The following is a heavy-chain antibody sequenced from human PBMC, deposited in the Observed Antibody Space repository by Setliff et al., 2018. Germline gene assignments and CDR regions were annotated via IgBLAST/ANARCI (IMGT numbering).Heavy chain of an antibody. CDR2: IWSDGSKE. V-gene: IGHV3-33*03. D-gene: IGHD6-19*01. CDR3: ARRTAMAGTPRLYFDY. J-gene: IGHJ4*02. CDR1: GYTFTGYY. Sequence: SCKASGYTFTGYYMHWVRQAPGQGLEWVALIWSDGSKEKYVDSVKGRFTISRDNSKNTLYLQMNSLRAEDMAVYYCARRTAMAGTPRLYFDYWGQRTLVTVSS.